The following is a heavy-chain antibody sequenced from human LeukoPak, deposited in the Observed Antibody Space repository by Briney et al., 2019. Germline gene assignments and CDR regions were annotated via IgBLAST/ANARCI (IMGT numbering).Heavy chain of an antibody. CDR2: IYHSGST. D-gene: IGHD5-12*01. CDR1: GASVSGSNYY. J-gene: IGHJ4*02. V-gene: IGHV4-61*01. CDR3: ARDGYSGNDGL. Sequence: SETLSLTCAVSGASVSGSNYYWGWIRQPPGKGLEWIGNIYHSGSTKYNPSLKSRVTISVDTSKNQFSLKLSSVTAADTAVYYCARDGYSGNDGLWGQGTLVTVSS.